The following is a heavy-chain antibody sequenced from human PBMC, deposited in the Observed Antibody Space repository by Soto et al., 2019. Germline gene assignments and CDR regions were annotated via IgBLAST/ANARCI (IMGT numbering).Heavy chain of an antibody. D-gene: IGHD1-26*01. Sequence: QVQLVQSGAEVKKPGASVKVSCKVSGYTLTELSMHWVRQAPGKGLEWMGGFDPEDGETIYAQKFQDRVTITEDTSRDTAYMELSSLGSEDAAVYYCATVMWELQRVRGFDHWGQGPLVTVSS. CDR2: FDPEDGET. J-gene: IGHJ5*02. CDR3: ATVMWELQRVRGFDH. V-gene: IGHV1-24*01. CDR1: GYTLTELS.